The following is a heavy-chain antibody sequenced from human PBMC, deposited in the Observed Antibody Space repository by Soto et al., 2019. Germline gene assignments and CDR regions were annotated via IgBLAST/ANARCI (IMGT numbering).Heavy chain of an antibody. Sequence: SETLSLTCTVSGGSISSSSYYWGWIRHPPGKGLEWIGSIYYSGSTYYNPSLKSRVTISVDTSKNQFSLKLSSVTAADTAVYYCARLVRGVTIIIRGYYGMDVWGQGTTVTVSS. CDR3: ARLVRGVTIIIRGYYGMDV. CDR1: GGSISSSSYY. CDR2: IYYSGST. V-gene: IGHV4-39*01. D-gene: IGHD3-10*01. J-gene: IGHJ6*02.